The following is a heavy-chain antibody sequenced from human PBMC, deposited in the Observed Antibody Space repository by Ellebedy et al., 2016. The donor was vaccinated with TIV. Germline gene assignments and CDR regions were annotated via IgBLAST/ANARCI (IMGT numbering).Heavy chain of an antibody. J-gene: IGHJ4*02. V-gene: IGHV1-69*10. Sequence: SVKVSXXASGGTFDGYGVSWVRQAPGQGLEWMGGTIPILGVVNYAQKFQGRVTITADESTSTVYMDLSSLISEDTAVYYCARGADRYCTGGKCYRDLDSWGQGTLVTVSS. CDR1: GGTFDGYG. CDR2: TIPILGVV. CDR3: ARGADRYCTGGKCYRDLDS. D-gene: IGHD2-15*01.